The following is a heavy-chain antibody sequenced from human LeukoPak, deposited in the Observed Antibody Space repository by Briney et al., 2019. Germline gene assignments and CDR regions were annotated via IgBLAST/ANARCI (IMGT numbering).Heavy chain of an antibody. CDR3: ARDSIPGAHYDFWTSDHFDY. CDR1: GYTFTSYD. CDR2: ISAYNANT. D-gene: IGHD3-3*01. V-gene: IGHV1-18*01. Sequence: GASVKVSCKASGYTFTSYDINWVRQATGQGLEWMGWISAYNANTNYAQKLQGRVTMTTDTSTSTAYMELRSLTSDDTAVYYCARDSIPGAHYDFWTSDHFDYWGQGTLVTVSS. J-gene: IGHJ4*02.